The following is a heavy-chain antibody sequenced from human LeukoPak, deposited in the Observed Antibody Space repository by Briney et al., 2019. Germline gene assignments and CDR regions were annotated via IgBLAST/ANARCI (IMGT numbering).Heavy chain of an antibody. CDR3: STRELSPPGA. Sequence: AASVKVPCKASGYTFTDSYMHWVRQAPGQGLEWMGWINPKSGGTNYAQKFQDRVTMTRDTSITTAYMELSSLIYDDTAVYYCSTRELSPPGAWGQGTLVTVSS. J-gene: IGHJ4*02. CDR2: INPKSGGT. CDR1: GYTFTDSY. V-gene: IGHV1-2*02. D-gene: IGHD1-1*01.